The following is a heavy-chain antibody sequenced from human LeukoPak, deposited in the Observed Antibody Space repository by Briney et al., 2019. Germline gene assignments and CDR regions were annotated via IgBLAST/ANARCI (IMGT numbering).Heavy chain of an antibody. CDR1: GFTFRSYV. Sequence: GGSLRLSCAVSGFTFRSYVMSWVRQAPGKGLEWVSGISGSGGSTNYADSVKGRFTVSRDNSKNTLYLQMNSLRAEDTAVYYCAKAAGGVRGIIASKFDYWGQGTLVTVSS. J-gene: IGHJ4*02. D-gene: IGHD3-10*01. V-gene: IGHV3-23*01. CDR2: ISGSGGST. CDR3: AKAAGGVRGIIASKFDY.